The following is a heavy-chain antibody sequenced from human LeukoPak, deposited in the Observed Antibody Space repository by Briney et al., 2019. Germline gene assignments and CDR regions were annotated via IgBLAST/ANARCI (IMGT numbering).Heavy chain of an antibody. CDR2: IKSKTDGGTT. J-gene: IGHJ6*02. V-gene: IGHV3-15*01. CDR3: TTEGIYYYGMDV. CDR1: GFTFSSYA. Sequence: GGSLRLSCAASGFTFSSYAMSWVRQAPGKGLEWVGRIKSKTDGGTTDYAAPVKGRFTISRDDSKNTLYLQMNSLKTEDTAVYYCTTEGIYYYGMDVWGQGTTVTVSS.